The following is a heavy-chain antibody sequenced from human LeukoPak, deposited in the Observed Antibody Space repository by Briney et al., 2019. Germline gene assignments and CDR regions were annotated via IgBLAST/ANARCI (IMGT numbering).Heavy chain of an antibody. V-gene: IGHV3-15*01. CDR2: IKSKTDGGTT. CDR1: GFTFSNAW. Sequence: GGSLRLSCAASGFTFSNAWMSWVRQAPGKGLEWVGRIKSKTDGGTTDYAAPVKGRFTISRDDSKNTLYLQMNSLKTEDTAVYYCTTANWGSPPHFDYWGQGTLVTVSS. J-gene: IGHJ4*02. D-gene: IGHD7-27*01. CDR3: TTANWGSPPHFDY.